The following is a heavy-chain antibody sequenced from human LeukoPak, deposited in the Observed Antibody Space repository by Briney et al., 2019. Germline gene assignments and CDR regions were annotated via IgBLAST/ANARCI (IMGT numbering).Heavy chain of an antibody. V-gene: IGHV5-51*01. J-gene: IGHJ3*02. CDR1: GYGFTSYW. Sequence: GESLKISCKGSGYGFTSYWIGWVRHMRGKGLEWMGIIYSGDSDITYSPSFQGQLPISVDKSISTAYLQWSSLKASDTAMYYCARRYSSGWSTPYNAFDIWGQGTMVTVSS. CDR2: IYSGDSDI. D-gene: IGHD6-19*01. CDR3: ARRYSSGWSTPYNAFDI.